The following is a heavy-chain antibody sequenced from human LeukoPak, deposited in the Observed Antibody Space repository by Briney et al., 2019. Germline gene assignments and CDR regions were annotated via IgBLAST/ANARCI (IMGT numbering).Heavy chain of an antibody. D-gene: IGHD2-2*02. Sequence: GGSLRLSCAASGFTFRTYAMSWVRQAPGKGLEWVSAISGSGGSTYYADSVKGRFTISRDNSKNTLYLQMNSLRAEDTAVYYCAKSRQYQLLYRDYFDYWGQGTLVTVSS. CDR2: ISGSGGST. J-gene: IGHJ4*02. V-gene: IGHV3-23*01. CDR3: AKSRQYQLLYRDYFDY. CDR1: GFTFRTYA.